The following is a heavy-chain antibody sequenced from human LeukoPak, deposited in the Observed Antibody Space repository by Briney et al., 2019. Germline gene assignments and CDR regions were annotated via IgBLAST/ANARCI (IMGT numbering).Heavy chain of an antibody. CDR2: IHYSGST. CDR1: GGSMNTYF. CDR3: ARHKTGGTYPLDY. V-gene: IGHV4-59*08. J-gene: IGHJ4*02. Sequence: SETLSLTCTVSGGSMNTYFWSWIRQPPGKGLEWVGHIHYSGSTTYNPSLKSRVTISVDVSKNQFSLKLSSVTAADTAVYYCARHKTGGTYPLDYWGQGTLVTVSS. D-gene: IGHD1-26*01.